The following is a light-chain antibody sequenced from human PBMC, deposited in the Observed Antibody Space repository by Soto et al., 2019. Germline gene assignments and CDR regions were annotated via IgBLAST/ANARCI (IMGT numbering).Light chain of an antibody. CDR3: CSYTDSRTHI. CDR1: SSDVGGYNY. J-gene: IGLJ1*01. Sequence: QSVLTQPASVSGSPGQSITISCTGTSSDVGGYNYVSWYQQHPGEAPKLIIFEVSYRPSGISNRFSASKSGDTASLTISGLQADDEADYYCCSYTDSRTHIFGSGTKVTVL. CDR2: EVS. V-gene: IGLV2-14*01.